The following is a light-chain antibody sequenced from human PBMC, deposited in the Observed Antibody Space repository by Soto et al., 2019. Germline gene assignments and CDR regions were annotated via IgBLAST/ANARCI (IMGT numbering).Light chain of an antibody. CDR3: HQYNNWPPLT. CDR2: GAS. CDR1: QSVSDN. V-gene: IGKV3-15*01. Sequence: EIVMTQSPATLSVSPGERATLSCRASQSVSDNLAWYQQKPGQAYRLLIYGASTRAAGIPARFSGSGSGTEFTLTISSLQSEDFAVYYCHQYNNWPPLTFGGGTKVEIK. J-gene: IGKJ4*01.